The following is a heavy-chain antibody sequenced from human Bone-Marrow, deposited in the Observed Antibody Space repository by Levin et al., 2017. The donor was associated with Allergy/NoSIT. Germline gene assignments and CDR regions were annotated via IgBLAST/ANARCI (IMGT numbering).Heavy chain of an antibody. CDR3: GRDGGTAVEYFDF. V-gene: IGHV6-1*01. CDR2: TYYRSKWYF. CDR1: GDSVSSTSAA. Sequence: SQTLSLTCAISGDSVSSTSAAWNWIRHSPSRGLEWLGRTYYRSKWYFDYAISVKSRITIKPDTSKNHFSLQLNSVTPEDTAVYYCGRDGGTAVEYFDFWGQGTLVTVSS. J-gene: IGHJ4*02. D-gene: IGHD1-7*01.